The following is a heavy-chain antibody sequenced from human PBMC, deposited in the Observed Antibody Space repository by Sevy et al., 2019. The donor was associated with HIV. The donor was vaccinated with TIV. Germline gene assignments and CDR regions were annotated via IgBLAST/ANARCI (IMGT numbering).Heavy chain of an antibody. CDR1: GASITSGDYY. CDR3: ARNPVSSGGWYYFDY. D-gene: IGHD6-19*01. J-gene: IGHJ4*02. V-gene: IGHV4-31*03. Sequence: SETLSLTCTVSGASITSGDYYWSWIRQHPGKGLEWIGYIYYSGSTNYNPSLKSRVTISQDTSQSQFSLKLSSVTAADTAIYYCARNPVSSGGWYYFDYWGQGTQVTVSS. CDR2: IYYSGST.